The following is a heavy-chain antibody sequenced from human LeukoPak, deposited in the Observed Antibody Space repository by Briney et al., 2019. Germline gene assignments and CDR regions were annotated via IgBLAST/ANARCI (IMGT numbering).Heavy chain of an antibody. D-gene: IGHD4/OR15-4a*01. CDR2: IYYSGST. CDR1: GDSFTSVTDY. Sequence: SETLSLTCTVSGDSFTSVTDYWAWIRQPPGKGLEWIGYIYYSGSTNYNPSLKSRVTISVDTSKNQFSLKLSSVTAADTAVYYCARDRTPSLDYDRAGDAFDIWGQGTMVTVSS. CDR3: ARDRTPSLDYDRAGDAFDI. J-gene: IGHJ3*02. V-gene: IGHV4-61*01.